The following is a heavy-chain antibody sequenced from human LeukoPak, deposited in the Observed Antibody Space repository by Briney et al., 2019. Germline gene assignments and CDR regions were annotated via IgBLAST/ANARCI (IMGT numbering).Heavy chain of an antibody. CDR2: INQDGSDK. V-gene: IGHV3-7*01. Sequence: GGSLRLSCAASGFTFSNDWMTWVRQAPGKGLEWVANINQDGSDKYYVDSVKGRFTISRDNAKNSLYLQMNSLRAEDTAVYYCARDRGYCRGTTCYAYYFDSWGQGTLVTVSS. CDR3: ARDRGYCRGTTCYAYYFDS. CDR1: GFTFSNDW. J-gene: IGHJ4*02. D-gene: IGHD2-2*01.